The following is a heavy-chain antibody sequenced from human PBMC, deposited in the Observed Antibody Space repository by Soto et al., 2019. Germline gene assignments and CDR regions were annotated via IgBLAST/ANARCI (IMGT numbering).Heavy chain of an antibody. V-gene: IGHV5-51*01. J-gene: IGHJ4*02. D-gene: IGHD2-21*02. CDR2: IYPGDSDT. CDR3: ARHSNEAYCGGDCYSVGDY. CDR1: RYSFTSYW. Sequence: GESLKISCKGSRYSFTSYWIGWVRQMPGKGLEWMGIIYPGDSDTRYSPSFQGQVTISADKSISTAYLQWSSLKASDTAMYYCARHSNEAYCGGDCYSVGDYWGQGTLVTVSS.